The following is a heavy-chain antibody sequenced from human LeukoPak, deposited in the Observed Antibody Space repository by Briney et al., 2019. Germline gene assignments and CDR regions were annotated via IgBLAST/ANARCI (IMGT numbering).Heavy chain of an antibody. Sequence: WIRQPPGKGLEWVANIKQDGSEKYYVDSVKDRFTISRDNAKNSLYLQMNSLRAEDAAVYYCTRENWYIDYWGQGNLVTVSS. J-gene: IGHJ4*02. CDR3: TRENWYIDY. V-gene: IGHV3-7*01. CDR2: IKQDGSEK.